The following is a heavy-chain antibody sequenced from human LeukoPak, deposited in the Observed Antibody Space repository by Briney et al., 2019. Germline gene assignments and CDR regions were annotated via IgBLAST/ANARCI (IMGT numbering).Heavy chain of an antibody. D-gene: IGHD7-27*01. V-gene: IGHV3-66*01. CDR1: GFTVSSNY. CDR3: ARDDSGDRGAFDI. CDR2: IYSGGST. J-gene: IGHJ3*02. Sequence: GALRLSCAASGFTVSSNYMSWVRQAPGKGLEWVSVIYSGGSTYYADSAKGRFTISRDNSKNTLYLQMNSLRAEDTAVYYCARDDSGDRGAFDIWGQGTMVTVSS.